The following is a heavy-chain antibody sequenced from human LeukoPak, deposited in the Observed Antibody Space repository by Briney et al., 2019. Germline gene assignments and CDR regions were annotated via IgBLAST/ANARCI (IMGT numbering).Heavy chain of an antibody. V-gene: IGHV3-21*01. Sequence: PGGSLRLSCAASGFTFSSYSINWIRQAPGKGLEWVSSISSSSSYVYYADSVKGRFTISRDNAKNSLYLQMNSLRVEDTAVYYCAREANQYCGGDCYLNVWGQGTLVTVSS. CDR3: AREANQYCGGDCYLNV. J-gene: IGHJ4*02. CDR1: GFTFSSYS. CDR2: ISSSSSYV. D-gene: IGHD2-21*02.